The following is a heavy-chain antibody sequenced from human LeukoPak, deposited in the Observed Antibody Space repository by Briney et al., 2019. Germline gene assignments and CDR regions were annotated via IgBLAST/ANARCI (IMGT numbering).Heavy chain of an antibody. D-gene: IGHD3-16*01. Sequence: PGGSLRLSCAASGFTFSGYWMTWVRQAPGKGLEYVVNIKEDGSEKYYVDSVKGRFTISRDKTKNSLYLQMTSLRGDDTAVYYCARDRLGLPVDYWGRGTLVTVSS. CDR2: IKEDGSEK. CDR3: ARDRLGLPVDY. CDR1: GFTFSGYW. V-gene: IGHV3-7*05. J-gene: IGHJ4*01.